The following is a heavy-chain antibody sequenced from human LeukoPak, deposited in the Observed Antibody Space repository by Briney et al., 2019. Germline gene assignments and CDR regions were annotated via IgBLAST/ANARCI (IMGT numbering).Heavy chain of an antibody. D-gene: IGHD3-22*01. CDR3: ARGYYDSSGYYGSIDY. J-gene: IGHJ4*02. Sequence: SQALSLTCAISGDSVSSNSAAWNWIRQSPSRGLEWLGRTYYRSKWYNDYAVSVKSRITINPDTSKNQFSLQLNSVTPEDTAVYYCARGYYDSSGYYGSIDYWGQGTLVTVSS. CDR2: TYYRSKWYN. V-gene: IGHV6-1*01. CDR1: GDSVSSNSAA.